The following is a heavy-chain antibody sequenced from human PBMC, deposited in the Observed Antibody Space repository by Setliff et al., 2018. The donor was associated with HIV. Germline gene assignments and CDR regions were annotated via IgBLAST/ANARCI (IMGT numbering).Heavy chain of an antibody. CDR1: GFTFSNNW. D-gene: IGHD5-12*01. V-gene: IGHV3-74*01. CDR2: IKTDGSYT. Sequence: GGSLRLSCAASGFTFSNNWMHWVRQVPGKGLEWVSRIKTDGSYTNYVDSVKGRFTISRDNAKNTLYLQMNSLRDDDTAVYYCARGRSSGYGDYWGQGTLVTVSS. CDR3: ARGRSSGYGDY. J-gene: IGHJ4*02.